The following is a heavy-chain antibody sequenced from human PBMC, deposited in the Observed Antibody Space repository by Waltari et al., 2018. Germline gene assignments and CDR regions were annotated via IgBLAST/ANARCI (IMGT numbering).Heavy chain of an antibody. V-gene: IGHV3-30-3*01. D-gene: IGHD1-26*01. CDR2: ISYDGSNK. CDR1: GFTFSSYA. CDR3: ASSGSYFEYAFDI. J-gene: IGHJ3*02. Sequence: QVQLVESGGGVVQPGRSLRLSCAASGFTFSSYAMHWVRQAPGKGLEWGAVISYDGSNKYYADSVKGRFTISRDNSKNTLYLQMNSLRAEDTAVYYCASSGSYFEYAFDIWGQGTMVTVSS.